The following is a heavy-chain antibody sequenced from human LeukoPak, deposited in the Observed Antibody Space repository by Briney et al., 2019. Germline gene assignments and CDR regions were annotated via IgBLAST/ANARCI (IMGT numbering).Heavy chain of an antibody. Sequence: VASVTVSCTASGGTFSSYASSWVRQAPGQGLEWMGGIIPICGTANYAQKFQARVTITAAKSTSTAYMALSRLRSEDTAVYYCARFDVVVPAARARTHYYYGMDVWAKGTTVTVSS. J-gene: IGHJ6*04. D-gene: IGHD2-2*01. CDR1: GGTFSSYA. V-gene: IGHV1-69*06. CDR3: ARFDVVVPAARARTHYYYGMDV. CDR2: IIPICGTA.